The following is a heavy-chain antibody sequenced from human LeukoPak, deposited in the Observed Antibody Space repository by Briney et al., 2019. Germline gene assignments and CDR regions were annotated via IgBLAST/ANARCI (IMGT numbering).Heavy chain of an antibody. D-gene: IGHD1-26*01. Sequence: GGSLRLSCAASGFTFSSYWMSWVRQAPGKGLEWVANIKQDGSEKYYVDSVKGRFTISRDNAKNSLYLQMNSLRAEDTAVYYCARARAEGATGPNYYYYYMDVWGKGTTVTVSS. CDR2: IKQDGSEK. V-gene: IGHV3-7*01. CDR1: GFTFSSYW. CDR3: ARARAEGATGPNYYYYYMDV. J-gene: IGHJ6*03.